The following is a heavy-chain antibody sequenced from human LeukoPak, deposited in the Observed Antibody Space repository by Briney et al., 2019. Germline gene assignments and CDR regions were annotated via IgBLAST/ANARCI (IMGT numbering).Heavy chain of an antibody. CDR2: INPNSGGT. CDR3: ASVSQELYSYGREEYYFDY. D-gene: IGHD5-18*01. V-gene: IGHV1-2*02. Sequence: GASVKVSCKASGYTFTGYYMHWVRQAPGQGLEWMGWINPNSGGTNYAQKFQGRVTMTRDTSISTAYMELSRLRSDDTAVYYCASVSQELYSYGREEYYFDYWGQGTLVTVSS. J-gene: IGHJ4*02. CDR1: GYTFTGYY.